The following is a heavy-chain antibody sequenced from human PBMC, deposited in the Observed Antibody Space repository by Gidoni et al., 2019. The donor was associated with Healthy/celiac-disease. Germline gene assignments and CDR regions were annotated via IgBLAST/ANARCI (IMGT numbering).Heavy chain of an antibody. CDR3: AKGGIITMVRGEAPRAFDI. V-gene: IGHV3-23*01. CDR2: ISGSVGST. D-gene: IGHD3-10*01. CDR1: GFTCSSYA. Sequence: EVQLLESGGGLVQPGGSLRLSCAASGFTCSSYAISWVRQAPGKGLEGVSAISGSVGSTYYADSVKGRFTISRDNSKNTLYLQMNSLRAEDTAVYYCAKGGIITMVRGEAPRAFDIWGQGTMVTVSS. J-gene: IGHJ3*02.